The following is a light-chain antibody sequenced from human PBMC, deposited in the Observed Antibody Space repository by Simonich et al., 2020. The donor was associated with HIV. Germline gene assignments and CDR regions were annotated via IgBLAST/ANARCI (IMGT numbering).Light chain of an antibody. CDR3: QTWGTGIRV. J-gene: IGLJ3*02. CDR1: SGHSSYA. CDR2: LNSDGSH. V-gene: IGLV4-69*01. Sequence: QLVLTQSPSASASLGASVKLTCTLSSGHSSYAIAWHQQQPEKGPRHLMKLNSDGSHSKGDGIPDRFSGSSSGAERDLTISSLQSEDEADYYCQTWGTGIRVFGGGTKLTVL.